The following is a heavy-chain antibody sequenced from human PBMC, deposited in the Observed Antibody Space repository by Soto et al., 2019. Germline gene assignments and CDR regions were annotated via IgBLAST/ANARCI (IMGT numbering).Heavy chain of an antibody. CDR2: ISGSGEMT. CDR3: ARSEMTYNWND. CDR1: GFTFRGDA. D-gene: IGHD1-20*01. Sequence: SCAASGFTFRGDAMSWVRQAPGKGLEWVSSISGSGEMTHYADSVKGRFTISRDNAKNTLYLQMESLRAEDTALYYCARSEMTYNWNDWGQGALVTVSS. V-gene: IGHV3-23*01. J-gene: IGHJ4*02.